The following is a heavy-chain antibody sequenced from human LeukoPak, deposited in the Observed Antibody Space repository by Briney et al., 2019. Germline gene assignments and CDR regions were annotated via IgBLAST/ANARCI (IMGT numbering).Heavy chain of an antibody. CDR3: ARPRYNWNDYYFDY. CDR1: GYTLTGYY. CDR2: INPNSGGT. D-gene: IGHD1-1*01. V-gene: IGHV1-2*02. J-gene: IGHJ4*02. Sequence: GASVKVSCKASGYTLTGYYMHWVRQAPGQGLEWMGWINPNSGGTNYAQKFQGRVTMTRDTSISTAYMELSRLRSDDTAVYYCARPRYNWNDYYFDYWGQGTLVTVSS.